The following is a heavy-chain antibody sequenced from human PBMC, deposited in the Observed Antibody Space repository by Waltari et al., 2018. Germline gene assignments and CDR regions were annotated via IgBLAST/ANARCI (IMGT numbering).Heavy chain of an antibody. Sequence: QVQLVESGGGVVQPGRSLRLSCAASGFTFRHYALPWVRQAPGKGLEWVAVVTYDGSYKYYADSVQGRFTISRDNSKNTLFLEMSSPRPDDTAVYYCASPGGEGANFWGQGTLLTVSS. J-gene: IGHJ4*02. CDR2: VTYDGSYK. CDR3: ASPGGEGANF. D-gene: IGHD3-10*01. CDR1: GFTFRHYA. V-gene: IGHV3-30-3*01.